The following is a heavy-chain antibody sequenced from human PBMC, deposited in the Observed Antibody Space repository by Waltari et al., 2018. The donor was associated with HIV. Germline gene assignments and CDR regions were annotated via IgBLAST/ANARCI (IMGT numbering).Heavy chain of an antibody. CDR3: AYDKPEDAFDI. Sequence: EVQLVESGGGLVQPGGSLRLSWAASGFPFSSYSMNWVRQAPGKGLEWVSYISSSSSTIYYADSVKGRFTISRDNAKNSLYLQMNSLRAEDTAVYYCAYDKPEDAFDIWGQGTMVTVSS. D-gene: IGHD3-16*01. J-gene: IGHJ3*02. CDR1: GFPFSSYS. V-gene: IGHV3-48*04. CDR2: ISSSSSTI.